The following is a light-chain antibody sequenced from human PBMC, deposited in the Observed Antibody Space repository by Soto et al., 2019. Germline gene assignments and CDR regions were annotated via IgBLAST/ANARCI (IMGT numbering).Light chain of an antibody. CDR1: QSVTNSY. Sequence: EIGMSQSPVTLSVSPGERATLSCRASQSVTNSYLAWYQQKPGQAPRLLIFGASTRAAGIPARFSGSGSGTEFTLTISSLQSEDFAVYYCQQYSNWPLTFGGGTKVDI. J-gene: IGKJ4*01. V-gene: IGKV3-15*01. CDR3: QQYSNWPLT. CDR2: GAS.